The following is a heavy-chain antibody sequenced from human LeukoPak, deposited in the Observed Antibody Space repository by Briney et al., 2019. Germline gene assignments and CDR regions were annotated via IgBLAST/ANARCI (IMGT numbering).Heavy chain of an antibody. Sequence: GGSLRLSCVVSGFTFSDHYMDWVRQAAGRGLEWVGRSRNKDHRYSTEYAASVEGRFTISRDLSKNSLYLQMNSLKVEDTAIYYCVRGHDSFDYWGQGTLVTVSS. CDR2: SRNKDHRYST. CDR3: VRGHDSFDY. J-gene: IGHJ4*02. CDR1: GFTFSDHY. V-gene: IGHV3-72*01.